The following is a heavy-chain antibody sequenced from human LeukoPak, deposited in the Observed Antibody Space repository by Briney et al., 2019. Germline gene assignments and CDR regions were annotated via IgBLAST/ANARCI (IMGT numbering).Heavy chain of an antibody. CDR3: AREGVEWELLRGAFDI. CDR1: GYTFTSYY. V-gene: IGHV1-46*01. D-gene: IGHD1-26*01. J-gene: IGHJ3*02. Sequence: ASVKVSCKASGYTFTSYYMHWVRQASGQGLEWMGIINPSGGSTSYAQKFQGRVTMTRDTSTSTVYMELSSLRSEDTAVYYCAREGVEWELLRGAFDIWGQGTMVTVSS. CDR2: INPSGGST.